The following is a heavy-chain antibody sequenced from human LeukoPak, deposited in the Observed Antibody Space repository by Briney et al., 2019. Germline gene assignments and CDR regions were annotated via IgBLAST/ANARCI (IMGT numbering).Heavy chain of an antibody. CDR3: ARVLRRYYFDY. CDR1: GGSISSYY. CDR2: IYYSGST. J-gene: IGHJ4*02. V-gene: IGHV4-59*01. Sequence: SSETLSLTCAVSGGSISSYYWSWIRQPPGKGLEWIGYIYYSGSTNYNPSLKSRVTISVDTSKNQFSLKLSSVTAADTAVYYCARVLRRYYFDYWGQGTLVTVSS. D-gene: IGHD2-15*01.